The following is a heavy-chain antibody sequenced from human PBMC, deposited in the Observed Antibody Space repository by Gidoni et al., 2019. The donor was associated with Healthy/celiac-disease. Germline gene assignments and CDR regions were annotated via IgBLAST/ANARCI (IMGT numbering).Heavy chain of an antibody. J-gene: IGHJ6*02. CDR3: ARGRRGGPGSGSRYGMDV. D-gene: IGHD3-10*01. CDR1: GFSLSTSGMF. V-gene: IGHV2-70*15. CDR2: IDWDDDK. Sequence: QVTLRESGPALVKPTQTLTLTCTFSGFSLSTSGMFVSWIRQPPGKALEWLARIDWDDDKYYSTSLKTRLTISKETSKNQVVLTMTNMDPVDTATYYCARGRRGGPGSGSRYGMDVWGQGTTVTVSS.